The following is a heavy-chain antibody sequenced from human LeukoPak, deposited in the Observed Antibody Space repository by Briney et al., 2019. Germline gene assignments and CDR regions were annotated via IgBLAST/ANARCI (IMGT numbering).Heavy chain of an antibody. CDR3: AKPGCCSSTSCYTGGDY. Sequence: GGSLRLSCAASGFTFSSYAMSWVRQAPGKGLEWVSAISGSGGSTYYADSVKGRFTISRDNSKNTLYLQMNSLRAEDTAVYYCAKPGCCSSTSCYTGGDYWGQGTLVTVSS. CDR2: ISGSGGST. V-gene: IGHV3-23*01. J-gene: IGHJ4*02. D-gene: IGHD2-2*02. CDR1: GFTFSSYA.